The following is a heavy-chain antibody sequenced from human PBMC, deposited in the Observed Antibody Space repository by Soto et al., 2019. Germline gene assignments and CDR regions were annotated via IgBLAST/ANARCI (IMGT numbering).Heavy chain of an antibody. CDR3: ARCYGSGSYYNGLFDH. D-gene: IGHD3-10*01. CDR2: IYYSGST. J-gene: IGHJ4*02. CDR1: GGSIGYYY. Sequence: SETLSLTCSICGGSIGYYYWSWIRQPPGKGLEWIGYIYYSGSTTYNPSLKSRVTISVDTSKNKFFLKLSSVTAADTAVYYCARCYGSGSYYNGLFDHWGQGTLVTVSS. V-gene: IGHV4-59*01.